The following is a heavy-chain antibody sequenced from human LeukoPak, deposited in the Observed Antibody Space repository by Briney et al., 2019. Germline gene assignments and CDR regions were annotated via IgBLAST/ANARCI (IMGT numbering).Heavy chain of an antibody. CDR2: ISWNSGSI. CDR3: ARDYSSSPFRVMDYYYMDV. Sequence: GGSLRLSCAASGFTFDDYAMHWVRQAPGKGLEWVSGISWNSGSIGYADSVKGRFTISRDNAKNTLYLQMNSLRAEDTAVYYCARDYSSSPFRVMDYYYMDVWGKGTTVTVSS. J-gene: IGHJ6*03. V-gene: IGHV3-9*01. CDR1: GFTFDDYA. D-gene: IGHD6-6*01.